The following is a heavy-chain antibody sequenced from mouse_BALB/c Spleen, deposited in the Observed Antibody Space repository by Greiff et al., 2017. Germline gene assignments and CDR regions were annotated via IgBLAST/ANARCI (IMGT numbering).Heavy chain of an antibody. J-gene: IGHJ4*01. D-gene: IGHD2-14*01. Sequence: DVMLVESGGGLVKPGGSLKLSCAASGFTFSSYAMSWVRQTPEKRLEWVASISSGGSTYYPDSVKGRFTISRDNARNILYLQMSSLRSEDTAMYYCARDYRYDKYAMDYWGQGTSVTVSS. CDR2: ISSGGST. CDR1: GFTFSSYA. V-gene: IGHV5-6-5*01. CDR3: ARDYRYDKYAMDY.